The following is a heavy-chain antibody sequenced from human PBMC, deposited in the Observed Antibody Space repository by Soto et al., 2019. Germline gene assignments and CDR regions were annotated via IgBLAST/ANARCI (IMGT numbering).Heavy chain of an antibody. CDR2: LYYSGST. Sequence: QVQLQESGPGLVKPSQTLSLTCTVSGGSISSGGYYWSWIRQHPGKGLEWIGYLYYSGSTYYNPSLKSRVTISVDTSKNQFSLKLSSVTAADTAVYYCARDVGYCTNGVCYTFGYFDYWGQGTLVTVSS. J-gene: IGHJ4*02. D-gene: IGHD2-8*01. V-gene: IGHV4-31*03. CDR1: GGSISSGGYY. CDR3: ARDVGYCTNGVCYTFGYFDY.